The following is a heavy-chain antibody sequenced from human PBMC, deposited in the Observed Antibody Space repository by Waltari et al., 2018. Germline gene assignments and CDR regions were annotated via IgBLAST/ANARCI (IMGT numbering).Heavy chain of an antibody. J-gene: IGHJ4*02. D-gene: IGHD2-8*01. CDR3: AKDETDIWYLFDY. CDR1: GFTFSSYG. CDR2: ISYDGSNK. V-gene: IGHV3-30*18. Sequence: QVQLVESGGGVVQPGRSLRLSCAASGFTFSSYGMPWVRQAPGKGLEWVAVISYDGSNKYYADSVKGRFTISRDNSKNTLYLQMNSLRAEDTAVYYCAKDETDIWYLFDYWGQGTLVTVSS.